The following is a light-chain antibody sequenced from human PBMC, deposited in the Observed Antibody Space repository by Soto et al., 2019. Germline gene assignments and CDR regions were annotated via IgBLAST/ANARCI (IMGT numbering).Light chain of an antibody. CDR2: GAS. CDR1: QSVSSN. J-gene: IGKJ1*01. CDR3: QQYNNWPPT. V-gene: IGKV3-15*01. Sequence: EIVMTQSPATLSVSPGERATLSCRASQSVSSNLAWYQQKPGQAPRLLIYGASTRATGIPARFSGSGSGTEFTLTISSQQSEDFAVYCCQQYNNWPPTFGQGTKVEIK.